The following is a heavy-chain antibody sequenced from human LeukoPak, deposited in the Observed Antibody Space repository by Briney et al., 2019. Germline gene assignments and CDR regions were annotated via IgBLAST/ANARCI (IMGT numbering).Heavy chain of an antibody. CDR2: IYTSGST. D-gene: IGHD1-26*01. V-gene: IGHV4-4*08. CDR3: ARDRPGSYFDY. J-gene: IGHJ4*02. CDR1: GGSIRSYY. Sequence: SETLSLTCSVSGGSIRSYYWSWIRQPPGKGLEWIGRIYTSGSTNYNPSLKSRVTISVDTSKNQFSLNLSSVTAADTAVYYCARDRPGSYFDYWGQGTLVTVSS.